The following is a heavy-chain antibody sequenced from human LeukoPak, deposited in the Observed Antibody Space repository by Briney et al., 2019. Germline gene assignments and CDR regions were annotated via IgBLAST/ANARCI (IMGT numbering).Heavy chain of an antibody. CDR1: GGSFGGYY. CDR2: INHSGST. J-gene: IGHJ6*03. D-gene: IGHD6-6*01. CDR3: ARGRRAARPGYYYMDV. V-gene: IGHV4-34*01. Sequence: ETLSLTCAVYGGSFGGYYWSWIRQPPGKGLEWIGEINHSGSTNYNPSLKSGVTISVDTSKNQFSLKLSSVTAADTAVYYCARGRRAARPGYYYMDVWGKGTTVTVSS.